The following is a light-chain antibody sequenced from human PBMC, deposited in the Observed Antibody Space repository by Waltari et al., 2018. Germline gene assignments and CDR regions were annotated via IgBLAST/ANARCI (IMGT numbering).Light chain of an antibody. CDR2: EVS. CDR1: SSDVGRYNL. J-gene: IGLJ2*01. Sequence: QSALTQPASVSGSPGQSITISCTGTSSDVGRYNLVSWYQQHPGKAPRLMIYEVSKRPSGVSNRFSDSKSGNTASLTISGLQAEDEADYYCCSYAGSSTPVVFGGGTKLTVL. CDR3: CSYAGSSTPVV. V-gene: IGLV2-23*02.